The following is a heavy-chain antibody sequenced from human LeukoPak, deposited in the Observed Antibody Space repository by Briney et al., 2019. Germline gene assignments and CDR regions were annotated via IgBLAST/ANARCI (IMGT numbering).Heavy chain of an antibody. CDR2: FYYSGST. V-gene: IGHV4-31*03. J-gene: IGHJ4*02. CDR1: GGSISSGGYY. CDR3: ARAMTNTGPYYFDY. Sequence: SQTLSLTCTVSGGSISSGGYYWSWIRQHPGKGLEWIRYFYYSGSTYYNPSLRSRVAISVDTSKNHFSLKLSSVTAADTAVYYCARAMTNTGPYYFDYWGQGTLVTVSS. D-gene: IGHD2-8*01.